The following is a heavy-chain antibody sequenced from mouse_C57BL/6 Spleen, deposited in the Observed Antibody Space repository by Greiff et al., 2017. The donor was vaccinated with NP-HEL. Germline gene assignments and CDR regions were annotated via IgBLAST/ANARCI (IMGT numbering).Heavy chain of an antibody. CDR2: INPYNGGT. CDR3: AREENYYGSSYWFAY. J-gene: IGHJ3*01. V-gene: IGHV1-19*01. CDR1: GYTFTDYY. D-gene: IGHD1-1*01. Sequence: DVKLQESGPVLVKPGASVKMSCKASGYTFTDYYMNWVKQSHGKSLEWIGVINPYNGGTSYNQKFKGKATLTVDKSSSTAYMELNSLTSEDSAVYYCAREENYYGSSYWFAYWGQGTLVTVSA.